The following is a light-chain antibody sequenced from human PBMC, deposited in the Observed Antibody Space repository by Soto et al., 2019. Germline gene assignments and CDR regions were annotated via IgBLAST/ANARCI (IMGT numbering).Light chain of an antibody. Sequence: DIQMTQSPSSLSASVGDRVTITCRASQNVGSKLAWYQQKPGKAPKLLIYVDSRLQSGAPPRFIGSGCGTEFTLYISSLQPEDFAIYLCQQADRFPRTFGQGTRV. CDR3: QQADRFPRT. CDR2: VDS. J-gene: IGKJ1*01. CDR1: QNVGSK. V-gene: IGKV1-12*01.